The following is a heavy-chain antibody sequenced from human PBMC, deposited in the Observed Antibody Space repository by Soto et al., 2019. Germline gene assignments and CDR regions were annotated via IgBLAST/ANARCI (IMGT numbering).Heavy chain of an antibody. J-gene: IGHJ6*02. CDR2: MNPNSGNT. V-gene: IGHV1-8*01. CDR3: AREGYYYDSSGRSPYYYGMDV. D-gene: IGHD3-22*01. Sequence: ASVKVSCKASGYTFTSYDINWVRQATGQGREWMGWMNPNSGNTGYAQKFQGRVTMTRNTSISTAYMELSSLRSEDTAVYYCAREGYYYDSSGRSPYYYGMDVWGQGTKVTVSS. CDR1: GYTFTSYD.